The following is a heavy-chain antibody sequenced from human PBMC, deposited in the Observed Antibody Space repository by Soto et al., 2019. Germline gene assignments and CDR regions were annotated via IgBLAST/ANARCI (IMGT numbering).Heavy chain of an antibody. CDR1: GFTFSSYG. Sequence: PGGSLRLSCAASGFTFSSYGMHWVRQAPGKGLEWVAVISYDVSNKYYADSVKGRFTISRDNSKNTLYLQMNSLRAEDTAVYYCAKGGIQLSLWSYFEYWGKGTLVIVSP. J-gene: IGHJ4*02. D-gene: IGHD5-18*01. CDR3: AKGGIQLSLWSYFEY. V-gene: IGHV3-30*18. CDR2: ISYDVSNK.